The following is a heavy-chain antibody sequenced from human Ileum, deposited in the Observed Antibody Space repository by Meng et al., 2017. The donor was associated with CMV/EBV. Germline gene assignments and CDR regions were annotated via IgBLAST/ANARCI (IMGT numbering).Heavy chain of an antibody. CDR3: ACGTSLNWFDP. Sequence: CAVSGGSVRRANYYWGWIRQPPGKGLEWIGTVYYSGNTYYNPSLKSRLTVSVDTSKNQFSLNLSSVTAADTAVYYCACGTSLNWFDPWGQGTLVTVSS. D-gene: IGHD2-2*01. J-gene: IGHJ5*02. CDR1: GGSVRRANYY. V-gene: IGHV4-39*07. CDR2: VYYSGNT.